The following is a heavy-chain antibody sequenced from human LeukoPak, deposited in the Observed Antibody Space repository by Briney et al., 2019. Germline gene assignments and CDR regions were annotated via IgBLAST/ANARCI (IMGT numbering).Heavy chain of an antibody. CDR2: ISSSSGTI. CDR1: GFIFSSYS. CDR3: VKDNPLDY. V-gene: IGHV3-48*01. Sequence: GGSLRLSCVGSGFIFSSYSMNWVRQAPGKGLEWISYISSSSGTIYYTDSVKGRFTISRDNSKNTLYLHMNSLRAEDTAVYYCVKDNPLDYWGQGTLVIVSS. J-gene: IGHJ4*02. D-gene: IGHD1-14*01.